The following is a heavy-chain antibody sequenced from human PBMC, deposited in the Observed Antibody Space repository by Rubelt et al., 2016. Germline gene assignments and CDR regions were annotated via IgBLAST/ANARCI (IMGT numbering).Heavy chain of an antibody. Sequence: QVQLVQSGAEVKKPGSSVKVSCKASGGTFSSYAISWVRQAPGQGLEWMGRIIPILGIANYAQKFQGRVTITADKSTSTAYMELSSLRSEDTAVYYCARDPGYSYGHDYWGQGTLVTVSS. D-gene: IGHD5-18*01. CDR3: ARDPGYSYGHDY. CDR2: IIPILGIA. J-gene: IGHJ4*02. V-gene: IGHV1-69*04. CDR1: GGTFSSYA.